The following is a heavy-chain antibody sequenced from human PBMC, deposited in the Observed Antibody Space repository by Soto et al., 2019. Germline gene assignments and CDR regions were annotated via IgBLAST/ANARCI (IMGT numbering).Heavy chain of an antibody. CDR3: ARSVSLGGHPLDY. CDR2: INPSGGST. Sequence: GASVKVSCKASGYTFTSYYMHWVRQAPGQGLEWMGIINPSGGSTSYAQKFQGRVTMTRDTSTSTVYMELSSLRSEEAAVYYCARSVSLGGHPLDYWGQGTLVTVSS. V-gene: IGHV1-46*03. CDR1: GYTFTSYY. J-gene: IGHJ4*02. D-gene: IGHD2-15*01.